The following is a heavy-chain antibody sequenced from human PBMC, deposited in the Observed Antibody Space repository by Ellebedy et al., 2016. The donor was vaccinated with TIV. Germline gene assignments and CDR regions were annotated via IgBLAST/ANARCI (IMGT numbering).Heavy chain of an antibody. CDR1: GFTFSRYG. D-gene: IGHD2-2*01. Sequence: PGGSLRLSCAASGFTFSRYGMHWVRQAPGKGLEWVAVIWYDGSNKYYADSVKGRFTISRDNSKNTLYLQMNSLRAEDTAVYYCARDSQLRDYYYYYGMDVWGQGTTVTVSS. CDR3: ARDSQLRDYYYYYGMDV. V-gene: IGHV3-33*01. J-gene: IGHJ6*02. CDR2: IWYDGSNK.